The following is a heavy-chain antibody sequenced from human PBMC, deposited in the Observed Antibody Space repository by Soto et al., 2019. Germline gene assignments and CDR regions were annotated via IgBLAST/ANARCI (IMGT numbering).Heavy chain of an antibody. J-gene: IGHJ4*02. CDR1: GGSISSSNW. CDR2: IYHTGGT. Sequence: QVQLQESGPGLVKPSGTLSLTCAVSGGSISSSNWWSWVRQPPGKELEWIGEIYHTGGTNYNPSLKNRVTISVDKSKNEFYLKLSSVTAADTAVYYCARNLDSYSRSPADYWGQGTLVTVSS. V-gene: IGHV4-4*02. D-gene: IGHD6-6*01. CDR3: ARNLDSYSRSPADY.